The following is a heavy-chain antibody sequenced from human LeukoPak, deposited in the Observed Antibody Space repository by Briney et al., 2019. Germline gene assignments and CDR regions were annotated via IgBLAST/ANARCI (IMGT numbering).Heavy chain of an antibody. Sequence: PGGSLRLSCAASGFTVGSNTMSWVRQAPGQGLEWVSIIYSGGSTSYADSVKGRFTISRENSKNTLYLQMNSLRTEDTAVYYCARGGSYFDISGHYFYWGQGTLVTVSS. CDR2: IYSGGST. J-gene: IGHJ4*02. CDR3: ARGGSYFDISGHYFY. V-gene: IGHV3-66*01. D-gene: IGHD3-22*01. CDR1: GFTVGSNT.